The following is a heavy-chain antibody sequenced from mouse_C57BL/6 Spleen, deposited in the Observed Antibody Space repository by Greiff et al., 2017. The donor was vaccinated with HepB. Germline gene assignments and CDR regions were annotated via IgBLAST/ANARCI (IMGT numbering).Heavy chain of an antibody. CDR2: IHPNSGST. CDR3: ARSTMITGAMDY. D-gene: IGHD2-4*01. J-gene: IGHJ4*01. V-gene: IGHV1-64*01. Sequence: QVQLQQPGAELVKPGASVKLSCKASGYTFTSYWMHWVKQRPGQGLEWIGMIHPNSGSTNYNEKFKSKATLTVDTSSSTAYMQLSSLTSEDSAVYYCARSTMITGAMDYWGQGTSVTVSS. CDR1: GYTFTSYW.